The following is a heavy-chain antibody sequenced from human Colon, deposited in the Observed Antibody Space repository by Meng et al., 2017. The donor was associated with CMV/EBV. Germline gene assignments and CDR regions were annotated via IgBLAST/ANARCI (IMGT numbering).Heavy chain of an antibody. V-gene: IGHV4-4*01. Sequence: DGSGRSVSSGYWGRGVRQAPGKGVEWIGEVCEEERTNSNASIKSRLAMSVDKSKNQFSLNLRSVTAADTASYFCASSSGWWRIDYWGHGTLVTVSS. J-gene: IGHJ4*01. D-gene: IGHD6-19*01. CDR2: VCEEERT. CDR1: GRSVSSGYW. CDR3: ASSSGWWRIDY.